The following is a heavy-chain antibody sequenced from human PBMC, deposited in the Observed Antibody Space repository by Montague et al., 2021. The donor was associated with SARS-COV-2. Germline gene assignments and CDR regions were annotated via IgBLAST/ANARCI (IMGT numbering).Heavy chain of an antibody. CDR1: GGSFSGYY. J-gene: IGHJ4*02. V-gene: IGHV4-34*01. CDR2: INHSGST. Sequence: SETLSLTCAVYGGSFSGYYWNWIRQPPGKELEWIGEINHSGSTNYNPSLKSRATMSVDTSKNQFSLKLSSVTAADTAVYYCARGARQGYGFRLGSFDSWGQGTLVTVSS. D-gene: IGHD3-10*01. CDR3: ARGARQGYGFRLGSFDS.